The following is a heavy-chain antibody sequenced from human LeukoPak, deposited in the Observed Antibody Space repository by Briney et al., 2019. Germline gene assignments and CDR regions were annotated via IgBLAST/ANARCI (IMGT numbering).Heavy chain of an antibody. CDR1: GFTFSNYA. CDR2: ISARAGGT. J-gene: IGHJ4*02. Sequence: PGGSLRLSWAAAGFTFSNYAMNWVRQAPGKGLEWVSAISARAGGTYYADSVKGRFTIYRDNSKNTLFLQMNILTAADTAVFYCAKEYSGTFSPFPSYFYNWGQGTLVTVSS. CDR3: AKEYSGTFSPFPSYFYN. V-gene: IGHV3-23*01. D-gene: IGHD1-26*01.